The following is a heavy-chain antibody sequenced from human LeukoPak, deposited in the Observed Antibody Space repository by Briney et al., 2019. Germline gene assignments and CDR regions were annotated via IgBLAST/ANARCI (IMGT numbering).Heavy chain of an antibody. CDR1: GFTVSSSY. CDR2: IYSGGST. J-gene: IGHJ4*02. D-gene: IGHD6-19*01. CDR3: ARDLDSSGWYRDY. V-gene: IGHV3-66*01. Sequence: PGGSLRLSCAASGFTVSSSYMSWVRQAPGKGLEWVSVIYSGGSTYYADSVKGRFTISRDNSKNTLYLQMNSLRAEDTAVYYCARDLDSSGWYRDYWGQGTLVTVSS.